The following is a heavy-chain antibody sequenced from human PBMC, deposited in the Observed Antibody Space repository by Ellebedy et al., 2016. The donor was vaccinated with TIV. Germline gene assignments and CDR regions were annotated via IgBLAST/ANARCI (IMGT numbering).Heavy chain of an antibody. V-gene: IGHV3-7*03. CDR1: GFTFSDYW. Sequence: GESLKISCAVSGFTFSDYWMTWVRQAPGQGLEWVAIIKQDGSEKYYVDSVKGRFTVSRDNAKYSLYLQMNSLRAEDTAVYYCARDLRYCSGDECYANFFDFWGQGTLVTVSS. D-gene: IGHD2-15*01. J-gene: IGHJ4*02. CDR3: ARDLRYCSGDECYANFFDF. CDR2: IKQDGSEK.